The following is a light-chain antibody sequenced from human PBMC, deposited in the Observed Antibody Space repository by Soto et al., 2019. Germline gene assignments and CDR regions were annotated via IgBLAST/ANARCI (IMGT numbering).Light chain of an antibody. J-gene: IGLJ1*01. CDR3: NSYTGSGIV. CDR2: EVS. Sequence: QSALTPPSSVSGSPGQSITISCTVTSSDVGGYNYVSWYQHHPGKAPKLMIYEVSNRPSGVSYRFSGSKSGNTASLTISGLQAEEEADYYCNSYTGSGIVFGTGTKVTVL. V-gene: IGLV2-14*01. CDR1: SSDVGGYNY.